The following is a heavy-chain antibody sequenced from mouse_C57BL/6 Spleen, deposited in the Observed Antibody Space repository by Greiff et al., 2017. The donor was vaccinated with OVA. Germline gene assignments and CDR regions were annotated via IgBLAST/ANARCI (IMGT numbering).Heavy chain of an antibody. CDR3: ARTYDGYYEFAY. CDR2: IYWDDDK. D-gene: IGHD2-3*01. CDR1: GFSLSTSGMG. Sequence: QVTLKESGPGILQSSQTLSLTCSFSGFSLSTSGMGVSWIRQPSGKGLEWLAHIYWDDDKRYNPSLKSRLTISKDTSRNQVFLKITSVDTADTATYYCARTYDGYYEFAYWGQGTLVTVSA. J-gene: IGHJ3*01. V-gene: IGHV8-12*01.